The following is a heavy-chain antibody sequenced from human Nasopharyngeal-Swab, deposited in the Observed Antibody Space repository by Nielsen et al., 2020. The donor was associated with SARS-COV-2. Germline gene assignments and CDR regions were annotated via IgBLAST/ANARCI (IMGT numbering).Heavy chain of an antibody. CDR1: GYTFTSYA. Sequence: ASVKVSCKASGYTFTSYAMHWVRQAPGQRLEWMGWINAGNGNTKYSQKFQGRVTITRDTSTSTVYMELSSLRSEDTAVYYCARDKHPRDCSGGSCYLLDYWGQGTLVTVSS. J-gene: IGHJ4*02. D-gene: IGHD2-15*01. V-gene: IGHV1-3*01. CDR2: INAGNGNT. CDR3: ARDKHPRDCSGGSCYLLDY.